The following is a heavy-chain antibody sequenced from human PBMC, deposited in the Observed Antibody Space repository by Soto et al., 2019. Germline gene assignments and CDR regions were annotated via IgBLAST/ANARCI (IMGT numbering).Heavy chain of an antibody. CDR3: AKGIAARPHRSYGKNWFDP. Sequence: GGSLKLSCAASGFTFSSYGMHWVRQAPGKGLEWVAVISYDGSNKYYADSVKGRSTISRDNSKNTLYLQMNSLRAEDTAVYYCAKGIAARPHRSYGKNWFDPWGQGPLVTVSS. J-gene: IGHJ5*02. V-gene: IGHV3-30*18. CDR2: ISYDGSNK. CDR1: GFTFSSYG. D-gene: IGHD6-6*01.